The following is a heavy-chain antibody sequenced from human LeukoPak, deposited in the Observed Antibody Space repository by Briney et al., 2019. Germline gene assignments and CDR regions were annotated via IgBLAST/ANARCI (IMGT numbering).Heavy chain of an antibody. V-gene: IGHV4-59*08. CDR1: GGSMSGYY. CDR3: ARHRDYGTGWYGFDY. J-gene: IGHJ4*02. Sequence: SETLSLTCTVSGGSMSGYYWSWLRQPPGKGLEWLGYIYYSASTNYNPSLKSRVTISVDTSKNQFSLRLSSVTAADTAVYYCARHRDYGTGWYGFDYWGQGSLVTVSS. CDR2: IYYSAST. D-gene: IGHD6-19*01.